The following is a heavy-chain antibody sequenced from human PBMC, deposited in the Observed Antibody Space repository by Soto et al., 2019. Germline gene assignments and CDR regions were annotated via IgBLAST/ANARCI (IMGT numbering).Heavy chain of an antibody. J-gene: IGHJ4*02. D-gene: IGHD6-13*01. CDR1: GFTFSSFG. V-gene: IGHV3-7*01. CDR3: AREGITAGVDY. CDR2: IREDGCKK. Sequence: EVQLVESGGGLVQPGGSLRLSCVASGFTFSSFGMSWVRQAPGKGLEWVANIREDGCKKYYVDSVKGRFTISRDNAKRSLYLQIDSLRAEDSAVYYCAREGITAGVDYWGQGTLVTVSA.